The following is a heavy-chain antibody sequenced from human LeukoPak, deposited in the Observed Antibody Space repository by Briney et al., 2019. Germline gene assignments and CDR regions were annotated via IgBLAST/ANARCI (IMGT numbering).Heavy chain of an antibody. CDR3: ARDAGWRLDP. Sequence: GGSLRLSCAASGFTFSDHNMDRVRQAPGKGLEWVGRIRNKANSYIIEDAASVRGRFTISRDDSKNSLFLQMNSLRAEDTAVYYCARDAGWRLDPWGQGTLVTVSS. D-gene: IGHD3-3*01. J-gene: IGHJ5*02. CDR2: IRNKANSYII. V-gene: IGHV3-72*01. CDR1: GFTFSDHN.